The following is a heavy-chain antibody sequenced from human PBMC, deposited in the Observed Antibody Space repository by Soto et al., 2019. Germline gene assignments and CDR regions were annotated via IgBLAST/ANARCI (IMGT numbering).Heavy chain of an antibody. CDR1: GGSISNADYY. CDR3: ARAIVVTVGGMDV. CDR2: IYYSGSS. V-gene: IGHV4-30-4*01. D-gene: IGHD5-12*01. Sequence: PSETLCRTCTVSGGSISNADYYWSWVRKHPGKGLEGIGYIYYSGSSFFSPSLKSRVTMSKDTSKNQFYLRLTPVTAADTAVYYCARAIVVTVGGMDVWGRGTTVT. J-gene: IGHJ6*02.